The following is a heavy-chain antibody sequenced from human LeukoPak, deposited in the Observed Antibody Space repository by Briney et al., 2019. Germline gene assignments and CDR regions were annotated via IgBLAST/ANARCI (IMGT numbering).Heavy chain of an antibody. D-gene: IGHD6-13*01. CDR2: IRTKAKTYAT. CDR1: GFTFSGSS. Sequence: GGSLRLSSAASGFTFSGSSIHWVRQASGKGLEWVGLIRTKAKTYATAYAASVTGRFTISRDDSKTTSYLQMNSLKTEDTALYFCTTSYSGNSWYDWFGPWGQGTLVTVSS. J-gene: IGHJ5*02. V-gene: IGHV3-73*01. CDR3: TTSYSGNSWYDWFGP.